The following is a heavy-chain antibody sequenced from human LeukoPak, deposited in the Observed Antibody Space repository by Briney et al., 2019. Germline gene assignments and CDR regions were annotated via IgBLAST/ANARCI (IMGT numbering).Heavy chain of an antibody. Sequence: PGGSLRLSFAASGFTFSSYSMNWVRQAPGKGLEWVSSISSSSSYVYYADSVKGRFTISRDNAKNSLYLQMNSLRAEDTAVYYCARDQNTAMVKGSGSYWYFDLWGRGTLVTVSS. CDR1: GFTFSSYS. CDR2: ISSSSSYV. J-gene: IGHJ2*01. CDR3: ARDQNTAMVKGSGSYWYFDL. V-gene: IGHV3-21*01. D-gene: IGHD5-18*01.